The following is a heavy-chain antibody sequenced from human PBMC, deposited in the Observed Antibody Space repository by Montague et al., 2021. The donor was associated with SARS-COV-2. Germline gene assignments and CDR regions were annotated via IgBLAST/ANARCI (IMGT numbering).Heavy chain of an antibody. CDR3: ARTMTTVTTAYGLGDYYYGMDV. V-gene: IGHV2-70*11. CDR2: IDWDDGK. CDR1: GFSLSTSGMC. Sequence: PALVKPTQTLTLTCTFSGFSLSTSGMCVSWIRQPPGKALEWLARIDWDDGKYYSTSLKTRLTISKDTSKHQVVLTMTNMDPVDTATYYCARTMTTVTTAYGLGDYYYGMDVWGQGTTVTVSS. D-gene: IGHD4-17*01. J-gene: IGHJ6*02.